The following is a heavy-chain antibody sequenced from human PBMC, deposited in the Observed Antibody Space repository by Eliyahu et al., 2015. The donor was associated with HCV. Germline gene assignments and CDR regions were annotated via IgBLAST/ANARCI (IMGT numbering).Heavy chain of an antibody. V-gene: IGHV3-7*03. CDR3: ARDEQQLVYYYYYYGMDV. CDR1: GFTXSSYW. D-gene: IGHD6-6*01. J-gene: IGHJ6*02. CDR2: IKQDGSEK. Sequence: EVQLVESGGGLVQPGGSLRLSCAASGFTXSSYWMSWVRQAPGKGLEWVANIKQDGSEKYYVDSVKGRFTISRDNAKNSLYLQMNSLRAEDTAVYYCARDEQQLVYYYYYYGMDVWGQGTTVTVSS.